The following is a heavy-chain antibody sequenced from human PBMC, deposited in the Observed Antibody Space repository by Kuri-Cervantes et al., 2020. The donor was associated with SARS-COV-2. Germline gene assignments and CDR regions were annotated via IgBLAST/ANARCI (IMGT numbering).Heavy chain of an antibody. J-gene: IGHJ3*02. Sequence: ASVKVSCKASGYTFTGYYMHWVRQAPRQGLEWMGWINPNSGGTNYAQKFQGWVTMNRDTSISTVYMELSRLRSDDTAVYYCARPTPFRLLVVISPGGAFVIWGQGTMVTVSS. V-gene: IGHV1-2*04. CDR1: GYTFTGYY. D-gene: IGHD3-22*01. CDR3: ARPTPFRLLVVISPGGAFVI. CDR2: INPNSGGT.